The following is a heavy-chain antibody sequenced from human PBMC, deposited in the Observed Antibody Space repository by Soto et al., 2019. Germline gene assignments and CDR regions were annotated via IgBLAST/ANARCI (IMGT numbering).Heavy chain of an antibody. CDR2: ISYDGSNK. D-gene: IGHD2-15*01. CDR3: SRDVVVGAKALNY. CDR1: GFTFSSYG. Sequence: PGGSLRLSCAASGFTFSSYGMHWVRQAPGKGLEWVAVISYDGSNKYYADSVKGRFTISRDNSKNTLYLQMNSLRAEDTAVYFCSRDVVVGAKALNYWGQGALVTVSS. V-gene: IGHV3-30*03. J-gene: IGHJ4*02.